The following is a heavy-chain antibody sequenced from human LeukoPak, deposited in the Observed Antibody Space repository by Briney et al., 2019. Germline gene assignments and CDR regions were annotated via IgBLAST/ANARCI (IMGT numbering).Heavy chain of an antibody. J-gene: IGHJ4*02. CDR1: GFTFSSYS. CDR2: ISSSSSYI. V-gene: IGHV3-21*01. D-gene: IGHD3-22*01. Sequence: GSLRLSCSASGFTFSSYSMNWVRQAPGKGLEWVSSISSSSSYIYYADSVKGRFTISRDNAKNSLYLQMNSLRAEDTAVYYCARDLARGYYDSSGYYFDYWGQGTLVTVSS. CDR3: ARDLARGYYDSSGYYFDY.